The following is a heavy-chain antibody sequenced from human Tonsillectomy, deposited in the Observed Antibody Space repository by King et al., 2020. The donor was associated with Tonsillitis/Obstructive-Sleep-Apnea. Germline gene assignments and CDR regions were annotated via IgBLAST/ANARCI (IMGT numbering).Heavy chain of an antibody. Sequence: VQLVESGGGVVRPGRSLRLSCAASGFTFNAYSMHWVRQAPGRGLEWVSLISYDDGSDKHYADSVKGRFTISRDNSKNTLYLQINSLRPEDTAIYYCARGENYGGTFYFWGQGTLLIVSS. CDR2: ISYDDGSDK. V-gene: IGHV3-30*04. D-gene: IGHD4-23*01. CDR1: GFTFNAYS. J-gene: IGHJ4*02. CDR3: ARGENYGGTFYF.